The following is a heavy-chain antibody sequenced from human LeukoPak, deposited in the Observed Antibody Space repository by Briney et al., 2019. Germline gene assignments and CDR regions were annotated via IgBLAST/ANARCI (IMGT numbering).Heavy chain of an antibody. Sequence: GGSLRLSFATSLFIFDDYAMYTVRQTPGKGLEWVSGISWNSRIIDYADSVKGRFTISRDNAKTSLFLQMNSLTTDDTAFYYCARLTGAASGTYYFDFWGQGTLVTVSS. V-gene: IGHV3-9*01. J-gene: IGHJ4*02. D-gene: IGHD1-26*01. CDR3: ARLTGAASGTYYFDF. CDR2: ISWNSRII. CDR1: LFIFDDYA.